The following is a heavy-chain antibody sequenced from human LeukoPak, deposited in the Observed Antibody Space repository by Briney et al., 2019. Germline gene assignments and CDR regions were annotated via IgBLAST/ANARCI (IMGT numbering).Heavy chain of an antibody. Sequence: SETLSLTCTVSGGSISSSSYYWGWIRQPPGKGLEWIGNIYYNGGTYYNPSLKSRVTISVDTSKNQFSLKLSSVTAADTAVYYCARLYTVTAAFDIWGQGTMVTVSS. CDR3: ARLYTVTAAFDI. CDR1: GGSISSSSYY. CDR2: IYYNGGT. D-gene: IGHD4-17*01. J-gene: IGHJ3*02. V-gene: IGHV4-39*07.